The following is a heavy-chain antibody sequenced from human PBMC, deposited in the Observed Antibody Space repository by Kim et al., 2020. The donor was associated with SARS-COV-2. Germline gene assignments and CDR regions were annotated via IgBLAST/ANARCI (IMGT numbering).Heavy chain of an antibody. D-gene: IGHD1-26*01. Sequence: GGSLRLSCAASGFTFSSYAMHWVRQAPGKGLEWVAVISYDGSNKYYADSVKGRFTISRDNSKNTLYLQMNSLRAEDTAVYYCARVLGPFQYSGSYWGGLGYWGQGTLVTVSS. CDR3: ARVLGPFQYSGSYWGGLGY. CDR1: GFTFSSYA. J-gene: IGHJ4*02. V-gene: IGHV3-30-3*01. CDR2: ISYDGSNK.